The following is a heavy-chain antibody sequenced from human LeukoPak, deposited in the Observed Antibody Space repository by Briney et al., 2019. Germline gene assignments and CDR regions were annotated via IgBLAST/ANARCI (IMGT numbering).Heavy chain of an antibody. CDR1: GFTFSKLA. V-gene: IGHV3-48*03. CDR2: ISSSGSTI. J-gene: IGHJ3*02. CDR3: ARTMIVVQDKNAFDI. Sequence: GGSLRLSCVGSGFTFSKLAMSWVRQAPGKGLEWVSYISSSGSTIYYADSVKGRFTISRDNAKNSLYLQMNSLRAEDTAVYYCARTMIVVQDKNAFDIWGQGTMVTVSS. D-gene: IGHD3-22*01.